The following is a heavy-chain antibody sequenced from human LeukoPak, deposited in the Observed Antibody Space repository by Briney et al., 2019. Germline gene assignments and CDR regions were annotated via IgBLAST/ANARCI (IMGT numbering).Heavy chain of an antibody. J-gene: IGHJ6*03. CDR2: IYYGGST. V-gene: IGHV4-31*03. D-gene: IGHD3-3*01. Sequence: SQTLSLTCTVSGGSISSGGYYWSWIRQHPGKGLEWIGYIYYGGSTYYNPSLKSRVPISVDTSKNQFSLKLSSVTAADTAVYYCARGYDFWSGYYMDVWGKGTTVTVSS. CDR1: GGSISSGGYY. CDR3: ARGYDFWSGYYMDV.